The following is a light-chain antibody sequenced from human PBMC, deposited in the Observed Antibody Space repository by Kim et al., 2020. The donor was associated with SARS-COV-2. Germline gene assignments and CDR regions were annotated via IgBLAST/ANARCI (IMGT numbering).Light chain of an antibody. Sequence: LGQTVRITCQGDSLRSNYASWYQQKPGQAPVLVIYGKNNRPSGIPDRFSGSRSGNTASLTITGAQAEDEADYYCNSRDSSGNPIGVFGGGTQLTVL. CDR1: SLRSNY. J-gene: IGLJ2*01. CDR2: GKN. CDR3: NSRDSSGNPIGV. V-gene: IGLV3-19*01.